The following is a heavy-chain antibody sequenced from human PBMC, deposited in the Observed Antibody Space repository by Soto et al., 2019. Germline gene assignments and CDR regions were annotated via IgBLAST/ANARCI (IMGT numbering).Heavy chain of an antibody. V-gene: IGHV2-70*11. CDR3: ARCRGYRYGFDY. CDR1: GVSLTTSEMC. CDR2: IDWDDDK. Sequence: SGPTLVNPTQTLTLTCTFSGVSLTTSEMCVSWIRQPPGKALEWLARIDWDDDKYYSTSLKTRLTISKDTSKSQVVFIMTNMDPVDTATYYCARCRGYRYGFDYWGQGTLVTVSS. J-gene: IGHJ4*02. D-gene: IGHD5-18*01.